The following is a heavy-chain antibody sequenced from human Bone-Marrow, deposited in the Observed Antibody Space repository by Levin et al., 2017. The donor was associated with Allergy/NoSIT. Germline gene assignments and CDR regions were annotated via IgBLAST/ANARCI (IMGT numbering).Heavy chain of an antibody. Sequence: HPGGSLRLSCATSGFNFDDYAMQWVRQAPGKGLEWVSLISWDGGVIHYADSVKGRFTVSRDNRKNSLYLQINSLRGEDTAMYFCAKIAVPSTTIHYIDVWGKGTTVTVSS. D-gene: IGHD5-12*01. J-gene: IGHJ6*03. CDR3: AKIAVPSTTIHYIDV. CDR2: ISWDGGVI. CDR1: GFNFDDYA. V-gene: IGHV3-43D*04.